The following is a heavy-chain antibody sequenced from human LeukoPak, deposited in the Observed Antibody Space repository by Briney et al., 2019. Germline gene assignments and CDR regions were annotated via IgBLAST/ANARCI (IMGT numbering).Heavy chain of an antibody. CDR2: IYDSRFT. CDR3: AGGFDSSKMGD. D-gene: IGHD6-13*01. Sequence: SETLSLTCTVSGASISSGGHYWSWTRQHPGKGLEWIGCIYDSRFTYYNPSHESRVTISIASSENLLSLKLSSVTAADTAVYYCAGGFDSSKMGDWGQGTLVTVSS. V-gene: IGHV4-31*03. J-gene: IGHJ4*02. CDR1: GASISSGGHY.